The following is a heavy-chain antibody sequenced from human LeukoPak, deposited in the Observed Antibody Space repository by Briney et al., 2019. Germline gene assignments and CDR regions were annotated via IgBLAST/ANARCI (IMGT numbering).Heavy chain of an antibody. CDR3: ARAGYGDLLDY. D-gene: IGHD4-17*01. V-gene: IGHV4-30-2*01. Sequence: PSETLSLTCAVSGGSISSGGYSWGWIRQPPGTGLEWIGYIYHSGSTYYNPSLKSRVTISVDRSKNQFSLKLSSVTAADTAVYYCARAGYGDLLDYWGQGTLVTVSS. CDR2: IYHSGST. CDR1: GGSISSGGYS. J-gene: IGHJ4*02.